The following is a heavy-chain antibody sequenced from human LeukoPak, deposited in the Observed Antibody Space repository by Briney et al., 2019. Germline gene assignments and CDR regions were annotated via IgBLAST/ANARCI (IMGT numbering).Heavy chain of an antibody. CDR2: IIPIFGTA. D-gene: IGHD2-2*01. J-gene: IGHJ4*02. CDR1: GGTFSSYA. V-gene: IGHV1-69*13. Sequence: AASVKVSCKASGGTFSSYAISWVRQAPGQGLEWMGGIIPIFGTANYAQKFQGRVTITADESTSTAYMELTSLRSEDTAVYYCARGYCSSTSCFLDYWGQGTLVTVSS. CDR3: ARGYCSSTSCFLDY.